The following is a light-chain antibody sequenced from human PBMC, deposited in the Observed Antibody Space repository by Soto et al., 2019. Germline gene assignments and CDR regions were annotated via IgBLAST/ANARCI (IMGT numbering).Light chain of an antibody. J-gene: IGKJ1*01. V-gene: IGKV1-5*03. Sequence: DIQMTQSPSTLSTSVGDRVTITCRARHNISSWLAWYQQKPGKAPKLLIYKASTLKSGVPSRFSGSGSGTEFTLTISSLQPDDFATYYCQHYNSYSEAFGQGTKVDIK. CDR2: KAS. CDR1: HNISSW. CDR3: QHYNSYSEA.